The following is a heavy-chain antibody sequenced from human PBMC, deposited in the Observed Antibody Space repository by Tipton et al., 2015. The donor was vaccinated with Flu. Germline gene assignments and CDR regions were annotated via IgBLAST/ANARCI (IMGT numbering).Heavy chain of an antibody. D-gene: IGHD3-22*01. Sequence: TLSLTCTVSGGSISSGSYYWSWIRQPAGKGLEWIGRIYTSGSTNYNPSLKSRVTISVDTSKNQFSLKLSSVTAADTAVYYCARVRGYYDTSGYYYAVDSWGEGDLCSVSS. CDR2: IYTSGST. J-gene: IGHJ4*02. CDR1: GGSISSGSYY. V-gene: IGHV4-61*02. CDR3: ARVRGYYDTSGYYYAVDS.